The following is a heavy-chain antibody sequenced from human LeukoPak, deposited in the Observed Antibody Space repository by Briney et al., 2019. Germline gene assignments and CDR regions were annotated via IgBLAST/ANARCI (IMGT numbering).Heavy chain of an antibody. CDR1: GFTFSSYA. V-gene: IGHV3-23*01. Sequence: GGSLRLSCAASGFTFSSYAMSSVRQAPGKGLEWVSAISGSGRSTYYPDSVKSPFTYSSDNSKNTLYLQMNSLRAEDTAVYYWANPAGYQLLPLDYWGQGTLVTVSS. D-gene: IGHD2-2*01. CDR3: ANPAGYQLLPLDY. J-gene: IGHJ4*02. CDR2: ISGSGRST.